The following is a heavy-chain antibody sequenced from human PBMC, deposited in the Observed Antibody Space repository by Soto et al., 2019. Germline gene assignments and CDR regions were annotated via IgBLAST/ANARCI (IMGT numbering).Heavy chain of an antibody. CDR2: IKQDGSEK. D-gene: IGHD3-10*01. Sequence: EVQLVESGGGLVQPGGSLRLSCAASGFTFSSYWMSWVRQAPGKGLEWVANIKQDGSEKYYVDSVKGRFTISRDNAKNSLYLQRNSLRAEDTAVYYCAREGITMVRGAVYYYYGMDVWGQGTTVTVSS. CDR1: GFTFSSYW. J-gene: IGHJ6*02. V-gene: IGHV3-7*01. CDR3: AREGITMVRGAVYYYYGMDV.